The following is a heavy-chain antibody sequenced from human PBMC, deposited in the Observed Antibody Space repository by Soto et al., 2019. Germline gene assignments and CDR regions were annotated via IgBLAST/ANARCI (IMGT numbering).Heavy chain of an antibody. CDR2: VYYIGTT. CDR3: ARTTAVPNTLRSRYFFDY. J-gene: IGHJ4*02. D-gene: IGHD4-17*01. V-gene: IGHV4-61*01. Sequence: PSQTLSLTCSVSGGSVSHKTYYWSLIPETPAKRLEGIGYVYYIGTTNYNPALKSRVTISVDLSKNRFSLRLSSVTTADKALYYCARTTAVPNTLRSRYFFDYWGQGTLVTV. CDR1: GGSVSHKTYY.